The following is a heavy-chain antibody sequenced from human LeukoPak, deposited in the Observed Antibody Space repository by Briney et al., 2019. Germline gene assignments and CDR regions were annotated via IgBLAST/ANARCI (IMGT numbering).Heavy chain of an antibody. D-gene: IGHD6-13*01. CDR3: ARGPAAGY. Sequence: AISGRGGSTYYADSVKGRFTISRDNSKNTLYLQMNSLRVEDTAVYYCARGPAAGYWGQGTLVTVSS. J-gene: IGHJ4*02. CDR2: ISGRGGST. V-gene: IGHV3-23*01.